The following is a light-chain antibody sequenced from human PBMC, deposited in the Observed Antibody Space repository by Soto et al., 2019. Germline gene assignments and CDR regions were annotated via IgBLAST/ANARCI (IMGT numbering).Light chain of an antibody. CDR2: LNSDGSH. Sequence: QLVLTQSPSASASLGASVKLTCTLSSGHSSYAIAWHQQQPEKGPRYLMKLNSDGSHSKGDGIPDRFSGSSSGAERYLTISSRQSEDEAYYYCQTWGTGIVVFGGGTKLTVL. CDR1: SGHSSYA. V-gene: IGLV4-69*01. J-gene: IGLJ2*01. CDR3: QTWGTGIVV.